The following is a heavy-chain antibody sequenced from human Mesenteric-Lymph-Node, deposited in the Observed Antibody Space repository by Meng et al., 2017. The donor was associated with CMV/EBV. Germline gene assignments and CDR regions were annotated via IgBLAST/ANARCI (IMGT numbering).Heavy chain of an antibody. CDR2: ISSSSSTI. J-gene: IGHJ4*02. CDR1: GFSFDDYT. Sequence: GGSLRLSCAASGFSFDDYTMHWVRQAPGKGLEWVSYISSSSSTIYYADSVKGRFTISRDNSKNTLYLQMNSLRAEDTAVYYCAKEGGYSSSWLTYYFDYWGQGTLVTVSS. CDR3: AKEGGYSSSWLTYYFDY. D-gene: IGHD6-13*01. V-gene: IGHV3-48*01.